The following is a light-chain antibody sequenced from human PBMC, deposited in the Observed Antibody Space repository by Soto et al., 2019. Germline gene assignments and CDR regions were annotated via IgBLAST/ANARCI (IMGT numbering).Light chain of an antibody. CDR3: QQRGKWWT. CDR2: GAS. CDR1: QSVSSSY. V-gene: IGKV3D-20*02. Sequence: EIVLTQSPGTLSLSPGERATLSCRASQSVSSSYLAWYQQKPGQAPRLLIYGASTRATGIPARFSGSGSGTDFTLTISSLEPEDFAVYYCQQRGKWWTFGQGTRLEI. J-gene: IGKJ5*01.